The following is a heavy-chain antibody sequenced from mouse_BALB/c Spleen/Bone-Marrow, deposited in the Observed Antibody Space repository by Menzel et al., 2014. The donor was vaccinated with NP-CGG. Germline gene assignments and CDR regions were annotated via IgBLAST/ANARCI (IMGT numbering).Heavy chain of an antibody. CDR2: INPESRTI. J-gene: IGHJ2*01. Sequence: EVMLVESGGGLVQPGGSLKLSCAASGFDFSRYWMSWVRQAPGKGLEWIGEINPESRTINYSPSLKDKFIISRDNAKNTLYLRLNKVRSEDTALYYCARLDYYGYLSYWGQGTTLTVSS. D-gene: IGHD1-2*01. V-gene: IGHV4-1*02. CDR3: ARLDYYGYLSY. CDR1: GFDFSRYW.